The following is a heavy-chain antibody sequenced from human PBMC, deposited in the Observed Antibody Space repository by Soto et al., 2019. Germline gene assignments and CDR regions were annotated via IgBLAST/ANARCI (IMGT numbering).Heavy chain of an antibody. D-gene: IGHD2-2*01. V-gene: IGHV3-21*01. J-gene: IGHJ4*02. CDR1: GFTFSSYS. CDR2: ISSSSSYI. Sequence: EVQLVESGGGLVKPGGSLRLSCAASGFTFSSYSMNWVRQAPGKGLEWVSSISSSSSYIYYADSVKGRFTISRDNAKNSLYLQMNSLRAEDTAVYYCAREVVVPAARLFDYWGQGTLVTVSS. CDR3: AREVVVPAARLFDY.